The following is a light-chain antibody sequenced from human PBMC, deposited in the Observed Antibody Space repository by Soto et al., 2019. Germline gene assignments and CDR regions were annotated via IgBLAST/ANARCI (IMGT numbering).Light chain of an antibody. CDR1: SSDVGGYNY. J-gene: IGLJ3*02. CDR3: SSYGGNDWV. CDR2: EVH. Sequence: QSALTQPPSASGSLGQSVTFSCTGTSSDVGGYNYVSWYQQHPGKAPKLIIYEVHKRPSGVPDRFSGSKSGNTASLTVSGLQAEDEADYHCSSYGGNDWVFGGGTQLTLL. V-gene: IGLV2-8*01.